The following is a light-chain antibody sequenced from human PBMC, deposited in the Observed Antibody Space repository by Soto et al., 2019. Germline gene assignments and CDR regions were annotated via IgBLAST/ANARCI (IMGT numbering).Light chain of an antibody. J-gene: IGKJ1*01. CDR1: QSVSSY. V-gene: IGKV3-20*01. Sequence: EIVLTQSPATQSLSPGKRATLSCRASQSVSSYLAWYQQKPGQAPRLLIYGASSRATGIPDRFSGSGSGTDFTLTISRLEPEDFAVYYCQQYGTSPRTFGQGTKVDIK. CDR3: QQYGTSPRT. CDR2: GAS.